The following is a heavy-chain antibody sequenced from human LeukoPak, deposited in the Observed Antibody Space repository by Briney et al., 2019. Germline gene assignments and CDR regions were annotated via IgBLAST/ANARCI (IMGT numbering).Heavy chain of an antibody. CDR1: GGSISSSSYY. V-gene: IGHV4-39*07. Sequence: PSETLSLTCTVSGGSISSSSYYWGWIRQPPGKGLEWIGSIYYSGSTYYNPSLKSRVTISVDTSKNQFSLKLSSVTAADTAVYYCARGSRGSMAVFPPTQRERNWFDPWGQGTLVTVSS. D-gene: IGHD1-1*01. CDR3: ARGSRGSMAVFPPTQRERNWFDP. J-gene: IGHJ5*02. CDR2: IYYSGST.